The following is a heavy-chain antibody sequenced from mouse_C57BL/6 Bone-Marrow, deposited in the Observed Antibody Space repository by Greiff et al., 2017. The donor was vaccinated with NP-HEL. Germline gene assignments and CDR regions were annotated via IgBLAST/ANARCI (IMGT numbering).Heavy chain of an antibody. CDR3: ANYYGNPFAY. CDR2: IHPNSGST. Sequence: QVQLQQPGAELVKPGASVKLSCKASGYTFTSYWMHWVKQRPGQGLEWIGMIHPNSGSTNYNEKFKSKATLTVDKSSSPAYMQLSSLTSEDSAVYYCANYYGNPFAYWGQGTLVTVSA. V-gene: IGHV1-64*01. J-gene: IGHJ3*01. D-gene: IGHD2-1*01. CDR1: GYTFTSYW.